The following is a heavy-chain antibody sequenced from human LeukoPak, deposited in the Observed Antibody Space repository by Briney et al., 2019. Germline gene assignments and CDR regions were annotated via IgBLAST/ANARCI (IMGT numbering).Heavy chain of an antibody. J-gene: IGHJ6*02. V-gene: IGHV1-2*02. CDR1: RYTFTGYY. D-gene: IGHD4-17*01. CDR2: INPNSGGT. Sequence: ASVKVSCKASRYTFTGYYMHWVRQAPGQGLEWMGWINPNSGGTNYAQKFQGRVAMTRDTSISTAYMELSRLRSDDTAVYYCATTPRDYYYGMDVWGQGTTVTVSS. CDR3: ATTPRDYYYGMDV.